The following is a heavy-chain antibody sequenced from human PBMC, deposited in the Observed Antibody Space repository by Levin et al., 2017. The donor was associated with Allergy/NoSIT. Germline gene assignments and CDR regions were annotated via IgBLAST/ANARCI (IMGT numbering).Heavy chain of an antibody. CDR3: AHRVSDYGVIASPFDL. CDR2: IYWDDDK. Sequence: SGPTLVKPTQTLTLTCSFSGFSLSTSGVSVGWIRQPPGKALEWLALIYWDDDKRYRPSLTSRLSITKDTSRNQVVLTMTNLDPVDTATYYCAHRVSDYGVIASPFDLWGTGTLVTVSS. CDR1: GFSLSTSGVS. D-gene: IGHD4-17*01. V-gene: IGHV2-5*02. J-gene: IGHJ4*01.